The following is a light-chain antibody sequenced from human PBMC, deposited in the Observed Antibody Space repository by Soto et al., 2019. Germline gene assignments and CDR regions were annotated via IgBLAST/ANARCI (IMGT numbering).Light chain of an antibody. Sequence: EIVLTQSPGTLSLSPGGRATLFCRASQSVSSNLGWYQQKPGQAPTLLIYSASARATGIPARFSGSGSGTEFNLTISSLQSEDFAVYYCQHYNNWPFTFGQGTKVDIK. CDR2: SAS. V-gene: IGKV3-15*01. CDR3: QHYNNWPFT. J-gene: IGKJ2*01. CDR1: QSVSSN.